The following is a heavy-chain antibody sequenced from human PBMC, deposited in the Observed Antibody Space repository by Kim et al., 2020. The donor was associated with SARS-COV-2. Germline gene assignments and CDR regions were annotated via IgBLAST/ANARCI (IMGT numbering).Heavy chain of an antibody. Sequence: GGSLRLSCAASGFTFSSYAMHWVRQASGKGLEWVAVISYDGSNKYYADSVKGRFTISRDNSKNTLYLQMNSLRGEDTAVYYCASGDGWQQLVSPLDYWGQGTLVTVSS. V-gene: IGHV3-30*04. D-gene: IGHD6-13*01. CDR2: ISYDGSNK. J-gene: IGHJ4*02. CDR1: GFTFSSYA. CDR3: ASGDGWQQLVSPLDY.